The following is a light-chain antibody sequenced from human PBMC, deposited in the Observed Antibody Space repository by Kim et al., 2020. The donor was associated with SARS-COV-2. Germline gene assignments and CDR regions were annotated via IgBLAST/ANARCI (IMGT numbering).Light chain of an antibody. Sequence: GQRVTISCSGSSSNIGSKTVNWYQQVPGAAPKLLIYTNNQRPSGVPDRFSGSKSGTSASLAISGLQSEDEADYYCVAWDDSLNCLVFGGGTQLTVL. V-gene: IGLV1-44*01. CDR2: TNN. CDR1: SSNIGSKT. CDR3: VAWDDSLNCLV. J-gene: IGLJ3*02.